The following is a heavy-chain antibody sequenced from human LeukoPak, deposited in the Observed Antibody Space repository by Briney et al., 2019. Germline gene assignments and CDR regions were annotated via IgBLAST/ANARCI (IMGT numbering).Heavy chain of an antibody. CDR3: ARHTASPVAGHDAFDV. V-gene: IGHV5-51*01. Sequence: GESLKISCEASGYIFTTYWIGWVRQKPGEGLEWMGIVYPVDYRTKYSPSFQGQVTISADKSISTAYLQWSSLEASDTAIYYCARHTASPVAGHDAFDVWGQGTLVTVPS. CDR2: VYPVDYRT. J-gene: IGHJ3*01. D-gene: IGHD6-19*01. CDR1: GYIFTTYW.